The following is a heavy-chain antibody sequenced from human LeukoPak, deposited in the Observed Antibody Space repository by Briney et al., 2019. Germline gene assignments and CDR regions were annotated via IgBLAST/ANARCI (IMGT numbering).Heavy chain of an antibody. CDR2: FDTEDGET. Sequence: ASVKVSCKVSGYTLTELSMHWVRQAPGKGLEWMGGFDTEDGETIYAQKFQGRVTMTEDTSTDTAYMELSSLRSEDTAVYYCARDNSVDDNAWWFDPWGQGTLVTVSS. D-gene: IGHD3-22*01. CDR3: ARDNSVDDNAWWFDP. CDR1: GYTLTELS. V-gene: IGHV1-24*01. J-gene: IGHJ5*02.